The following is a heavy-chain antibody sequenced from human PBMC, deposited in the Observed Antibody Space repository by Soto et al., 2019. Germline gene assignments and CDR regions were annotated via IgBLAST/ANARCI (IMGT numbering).Heavy chain of an antibody. CDR1: GFTFSSCA. V-gene: IGHV3-23*01. J-gene: IGHJ4*02. CDR3: AKERNSWYSSGSDS. Sequence: GSLRLSCAASGFTFSSCAMGWVRQAPGKGLEWVSSISVNGGSTYYADSVKGRFTISRDNSKNILYLHMISLRAEDTAVYYCAKERNSWYSSGSDSWGQGTLVTVSS. CDR2: ISVNGGST. D-gene: IGHD2-15*01.